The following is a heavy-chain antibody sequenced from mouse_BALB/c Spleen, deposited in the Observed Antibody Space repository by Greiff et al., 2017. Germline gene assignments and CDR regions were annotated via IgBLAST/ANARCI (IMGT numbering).Heavy chain of an antibody. V-gene: IGHV5-17*02. CDR2: ISSGSSTI. CDR3: ARPYYYGSSSYFDY. D-gene: IGHD1-1*01. Sequence: EVHLVESGGGLVQPGGSRKLSCAASGFTFSSFGMHWVRQAPEKGLEWVAYISSGSSTIYYADTVKGRFTISRDNPKNTLFLQMTSLRSEDTAMYYCARPYYYGSSSYFDYWGQGTTLTVSS. J-gene: IGHJ2*01. CDR1: GFTFSSFG.